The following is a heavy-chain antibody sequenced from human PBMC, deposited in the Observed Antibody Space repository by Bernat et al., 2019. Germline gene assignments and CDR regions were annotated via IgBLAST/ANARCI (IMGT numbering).Heavy chain of an antibody. CDR1: GFIFSSYN. D-gene: IGHD2-15*01. V-gene: IGHV3-21*01. CDR3: ARESQDIGVVIAAVDL. J-gene: IGHJ3*01. CDR2: ISSSSAYI. Sequence: EVQLVESGGGLVKPGGSLRLSCAASGFIFSSYNMNWVRQAPGKGLGWVSSISSSSAYIYYADTVKCRLTISRDNAKNTLYLQMNSLRAEDTAVYYCARESQDIGVVIAAVDLWGQGTMVTVSS.